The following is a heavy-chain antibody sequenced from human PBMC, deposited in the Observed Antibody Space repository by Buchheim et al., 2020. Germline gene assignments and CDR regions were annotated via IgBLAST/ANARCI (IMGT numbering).Heavy chain of an antibody. D-gene: IGHD1-7*01. Sequence: QVQLQESGPGLVTPSETLSLTCTVSGGSISSYYWSWIRQPPGKGLEWIGYIYYSGSTNYNPSLKSRVTISVDTSQNQFSLKLSSVTAADTAVYYCARDLGTTPLYYYGMDVWGQGTT. V-gene: IGHV4-59*01. CDR2: IYYSGST. CDR1: GGSISSYY. J-gene: IGHJ6*02. CDR3: ARDLGTTPLYYYGMDV.